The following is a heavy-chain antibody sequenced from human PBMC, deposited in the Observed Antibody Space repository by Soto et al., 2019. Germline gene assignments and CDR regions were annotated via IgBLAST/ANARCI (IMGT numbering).Heavy chain of an antibody. V-gene: IGHV1-24*01. Sequence: ASVKVSCKVSGYTLTELSMHWVRQAPGKGLEWMGGFDPEDGETIYAQKFQGRVTMTEDTSTDTAYMELSSLRSEDTAVYYCATGRGIAAAETRDYYYYMDVWGKGTTVTVSS. CDR2: FDPEDGET. CDR3: ATGRGIAAAETRDYYYYMDV. J-gene: IGHJ6*03. CDR1: GYTLTELS. D-gene: IGHD6-13*01.